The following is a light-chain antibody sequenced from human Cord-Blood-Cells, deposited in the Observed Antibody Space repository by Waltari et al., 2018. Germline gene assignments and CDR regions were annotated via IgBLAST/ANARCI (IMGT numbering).Light chain of an antibody. CDR2: AAS. Sequence: DIQLTQSPSFLSASVGARVTITCRASQGISSYLAWYQQKPGKAPKLLIYAASTLQSGVPSRFSGSGSGTEFTLTISSLQPEDFATYYCQQLNSYPTFGPGTKVDIK. CDR3: QQLNSYPT. V-gene: IGKV1-9*01. J-gene: IGKJ3*01. CDR1: QGISSY.